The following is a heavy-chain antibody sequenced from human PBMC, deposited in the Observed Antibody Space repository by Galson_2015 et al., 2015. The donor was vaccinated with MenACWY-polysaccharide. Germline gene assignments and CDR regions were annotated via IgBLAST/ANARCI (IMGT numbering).Heavy chain of an antibody. V-gene: IGHV3-30*18. J-gene: IGHJ4*02. CDR3: AKEGSGWFAYYFDY. CDR2: ISYDGSNE. D-gene: IGHD6-19*01. CDR1: GFTFSSYG. Sequence: LRLSCAASGFTFSSYGMHWVRQAPGKGLEWVAVISYDGSNEYYADSVKGRFTISRDNSKNTLYLQMNSLRAEDTAVYYCAKEGSGWFAYYFDYWGQGTLVTVSS.